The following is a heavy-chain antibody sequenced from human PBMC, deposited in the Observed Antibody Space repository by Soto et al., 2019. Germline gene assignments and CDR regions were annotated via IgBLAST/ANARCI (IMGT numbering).Heavy chain of an antibody. CDR2: TRDKFNSFSA. V-gene: IGHV3-72*01. J-gene: IGHJ4*02. CDR3: ARDTGGSYDY. D-gene: IGHD3-16*01. Sequence: EVQLMESGGGLVQPGGSLRLSCAASGFIFSDYYMDWVRQVPGKGLGWGGRTRDKFNSFSAEYGASVKGRFSICRDASKDSMYLQMNSLKSDDTAVYYCARDTGGSYDYWGQGALVTVSS. CDR1: GFIFSDYY.